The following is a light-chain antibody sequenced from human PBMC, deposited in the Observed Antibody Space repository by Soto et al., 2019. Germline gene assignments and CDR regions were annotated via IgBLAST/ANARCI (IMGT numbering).Light chain of an antibody. CDR1: QSISSW. Sequence: DIQMTQSPSTLSASLVYRFTITCLASQSISSWLAWYQQKPGKAPKLLIYDASSLESGVPSRFSGSGSGTEFTLTISSLQPDDFATYYCQQYNSYLWTFGQGTKVDIK. CDR2: DAS. V-gene: IGKV1-5*01. J-gene: IGKJ1*01. CDR3: QQYNSYLWT.